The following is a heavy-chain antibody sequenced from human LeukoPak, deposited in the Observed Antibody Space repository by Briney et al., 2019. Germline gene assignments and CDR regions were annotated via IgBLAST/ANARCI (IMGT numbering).Heavy chain of an antibody. CDR1: GGSFSGYY. V-gene: IGHV4-34*01. CDR2: INHSGST. CDR3: ARAGPLLTYLGPYYYYMDV. D-gene: IGHD3-3*02. J-gene: IGHJ6*03. Sequence: PSETLSLTCAVYGGSFSGYYWSWIRQPPGKGLEWIGEINHSGSTNYNPSLKSRVTISVDTSKNQFSLKLSSVTAADTAVYYCARAGPLLTYLGPYYYYMDVWGKGTTVTVSS.